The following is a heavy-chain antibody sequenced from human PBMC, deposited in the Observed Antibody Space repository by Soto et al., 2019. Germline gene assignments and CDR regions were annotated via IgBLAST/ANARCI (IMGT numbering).Heavy chain of an antibody. CDR1: GFTCSSYG. CDR2: ISHDGSNK. J-gene: IGHJ6*02. V-gene: IGHV3-30*18. Sequence: QVQLVESGGGVVQPGRSLRLSCAASGFTCSSYGMHWVRQAPGKGLEWVAVISHDGSNKYFADSVKGRFTISRDNSQNTLYLQMNSVRAEDTAVYYCAKHLLAVACYLHGRDVWGQGTTVTVSS. CDR3: AKHLLAVACYLHGRDV. D-gene: IGHD6-19*01.